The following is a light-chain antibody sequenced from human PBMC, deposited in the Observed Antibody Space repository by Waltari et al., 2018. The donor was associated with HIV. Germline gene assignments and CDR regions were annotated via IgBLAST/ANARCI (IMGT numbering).Light chain of an antibody. J-gene: IGKJ4*01. Sequence: EIVLTQSPATLSLSPGERGTLSCGASQSVSSSYLAWYQQKPGLAPRLLIYDASSRATGIPDRFSGSGSGTDFTLTISRLEPEDFAVYYCQQYGSSPPGLTFGGGTKVEIK. CDR1: QSVSSSY. CDR3: QQYGSSPPGLT. CDR2: DAS. V-gene: IGKV3D-20*01.